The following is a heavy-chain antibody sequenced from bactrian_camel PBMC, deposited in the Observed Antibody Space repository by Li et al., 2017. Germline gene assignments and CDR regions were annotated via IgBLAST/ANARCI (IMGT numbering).Heavy chain of an antibody. CDR1: SSVYC. CDR3: AARSVGWCPLFEHWLGKRAYTPGGYFAN. CDR2: IDTDGGI. V-gene: IGHV3S53*01. J-gene: IGHJ6*01. Sequence: QLVESGGGSVQAGGSLNLTCVASSSVYCMGWFRHPPGKREMREAVATIDTDGGIFYGASVRDRFTISQDSAKNILYLQMDSLKPEDTAMYYCAARSVGWCPLFEHWLGKRAYTPGGYFANWGQGTQVTVS. D-gene: IGHD1*01.